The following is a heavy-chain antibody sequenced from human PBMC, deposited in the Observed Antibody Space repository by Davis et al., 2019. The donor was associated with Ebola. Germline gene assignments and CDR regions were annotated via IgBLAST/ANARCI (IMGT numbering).Heavy chain of an antibody. J-gene: IGHJ5*02. Sequence: ESLKISCAASGFTFSSYAMSWIRQPPGKGLEWIGEIYHSGSTNYNPSLKSRVTISVDKSKNQFSLKLSSVTAADTAVYYCARDMGWLVMSWFDPWGQGTLVTVSS. D-gene: IGHD6-19*01. CDR1: GFTFSSYAM. CDR2: IYHSGST. CDR3: ARDMGWLVMSWFDP. V-gene: IGHV4/OR15-8*01.